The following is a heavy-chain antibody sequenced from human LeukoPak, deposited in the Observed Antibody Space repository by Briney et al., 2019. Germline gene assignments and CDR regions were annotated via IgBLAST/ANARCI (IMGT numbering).Heavy chain of an antibody. Sequence: PAETLSLTCAVYGGSFSGYYMSWVRQPPGKGLEWVGENNHSGSRNYTPYVESRVTISVDTSKNPFYMKLSSVTGADTAVYYCARGAIRRVDAFDLWGQGTMVTVSS. D-gene: IGHD3-3*02. CDR2: NNHSGSR. CDR1: GGSFSGYY. V-gene: IGHV4-34*01. J-gene: IGHJ3*01. CDR3: ARGAIRRVDAFDL.